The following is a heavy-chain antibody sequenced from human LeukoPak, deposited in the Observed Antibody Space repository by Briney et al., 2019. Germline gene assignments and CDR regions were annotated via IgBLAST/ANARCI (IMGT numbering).Heavy chain of an antibody. Sequence: GESLKISCKGSGYSFTSYWIGWVRQMPGKGLEWMGFIYPGDSDTRYSPSFQGQVTISADKSISTAYLQWSSLKASDTAMYYCARHHTTLTYYYYYMDVWGKGTTVTVSS. CDR3: ARHHTTLTYYYYYMDV. D-gene: IGHD5-12*01. CDR1: GYSFTSYW. V-gene: IGHV5-51*01. J-gene: IGHJ6*03. CDR2: IYPGDSDT.